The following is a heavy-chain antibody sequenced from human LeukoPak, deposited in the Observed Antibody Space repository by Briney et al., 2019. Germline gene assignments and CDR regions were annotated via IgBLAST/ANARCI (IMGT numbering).Heavy chain of an antibody. CDR3: ARKATVVTRGTRNWFDP. V-gene: IGHV1-2*02. CDR1: GYTFTGYY. J-gene: IGHJ5*02. CDR2: INPNSGGT. D-gene: IGHD4-23*01. Sequence: ASVKVSCKASGYTFTGYYMHWVRQAPGQGLEWMGWINPNSGGTNYAQKFQGRVTMTRDTSISTAYMELSRLRSDDTAVYYCARKATVVTRGTRNWFDPWGQGTLVTVSS.